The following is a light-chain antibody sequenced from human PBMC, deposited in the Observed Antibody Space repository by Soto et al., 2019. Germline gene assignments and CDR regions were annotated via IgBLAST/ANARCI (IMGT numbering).Light chain of an antibody. Sequence: QSALTQPPSASGSPGQSVTISCTGTSSDVGGYNYVSWYQQHPGKAPKLIIYEVSQRPSGVPDRFSGSKSGNTASLTVSVLQADDEADYYCSSYVASNNFVVFGGGTQLTVL. CDR2: EVS. V-gene: IGLV2-8*01. CDR1: SSDVGGYNY. J-gene: IGLJ2*01. CDR3: SSYVASNNFVV.